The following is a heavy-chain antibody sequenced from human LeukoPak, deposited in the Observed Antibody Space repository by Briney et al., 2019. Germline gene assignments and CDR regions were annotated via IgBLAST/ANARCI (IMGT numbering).Heavy chain of an antibody. J-gene: IGHJ4*02. Sequence: GGSLRLSCSASGFSFSTFAMHWVRQAPGKGPEYVSGITSNGGKTYYADSVKGRFTISRNTSKNTLFLQMDSLRTEDTAVYFCARSTYAYFDSWGQGTLVTVSS. V-gene: IGHV3-64*04. CDR2: ITSNGGKT. CDR1: GFSFSTFA. D-gene: IGHD5/OR15-5a*01. CDR3: ARSTYAYFDS.